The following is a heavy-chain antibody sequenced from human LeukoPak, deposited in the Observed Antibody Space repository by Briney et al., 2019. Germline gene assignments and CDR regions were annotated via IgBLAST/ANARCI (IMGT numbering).Heavy chain of an antibody. J-gene: IGHJ4*02. V-gene: IGHV3-23*01. Sequence: GGSLRLSCAASGFTFSNCAMGWVRQAPGKGLEWVSGISDSGGSTYYADSVKGRLTISRDNSKNTLYLQMNSLRAEDTAVYYCAKVGITMVRALDYWGQGTLVTVST. CDR1: GFTFSNCA. CDR3: AKVGITMVRALDY. CDR2: ISDSGGST. D-gene: IGHD3-10*01.